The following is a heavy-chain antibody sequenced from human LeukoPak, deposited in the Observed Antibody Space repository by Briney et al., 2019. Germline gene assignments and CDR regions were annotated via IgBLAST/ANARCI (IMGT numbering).Heavy chain of an antibody. J-gene: IGHJ2*01. CDR2: IYHSGST. CDR1: GGSISSGGYS. V-gene: IGHV4-30-2*01. D-gene: IGHD3-22*01. Sequence: SETLSLTCAVSGGSISSGGYSWSWIRQPPGKGLEWIGYIYHSGSTYYNPSLKSRVTISVDRSKNQFSLKLSSVTAADTAVYYCARLGYDSTGAQPRYFDLWGRGTLVTVSS. CDR3: ARLGYDSTGAQPRYFDL.